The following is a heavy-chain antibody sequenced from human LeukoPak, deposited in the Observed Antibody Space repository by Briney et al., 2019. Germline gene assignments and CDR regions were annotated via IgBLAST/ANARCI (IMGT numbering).Heavy chain of an antibody. CDR3: ARNKEMATIDAFDI. J-gene: IGHJ3*02. CDR2: ISSNGGST. V-gene: IGHV3-64*01. CDR1: GFTFSSYA. D-gene: IGHD5-24*01. Sequence: PGGSLRLSCAASGFTFSSYAVHWVRQAPGKGLEYVSAISSNGGSTYYANSVKGRFTISRYNSKNTLYLQMGSLRAEDMAVYYCARNKEMATIDAFDIWGQGTMVTVSS.